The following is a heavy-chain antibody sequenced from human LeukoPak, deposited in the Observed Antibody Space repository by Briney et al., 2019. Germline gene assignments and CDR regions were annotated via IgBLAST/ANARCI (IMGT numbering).Heavy chain of an antibody. V-gene: IGHV3-21*01. CDR2: ISSSSSYI. J-gene: IGHJ6*02. Sequence: PGGSLRLSCAASGFTFSSYSMNWVRQAPGKGLEWVSSISSSSSYIYYADSVKGRFTISRDNAKNSLYLQMNSLRAEDTAVYYCARASDDTMFYGMDVWGQGTTVTVSS. D-gene: IGHD3-3*01. CDR1: GFTFSSYS. CDR3: ARASDDTMFYGMDV.